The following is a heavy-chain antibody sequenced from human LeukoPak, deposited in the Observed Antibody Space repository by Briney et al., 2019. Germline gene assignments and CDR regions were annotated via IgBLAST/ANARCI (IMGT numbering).Heavy chain of an antibody. V-gene: IGHV3-64*01. CDR1: GFTFSSYA. CDR2: ISSNGGST. J-gene: IGHJ4*02. Sequence: GGSLRLSCAASGFTFSSYAMHWVRQAPGKGLDYVSAISSNGGSTYYANSVKGRFTISRDNSKNTLYLQMGSLRAEDMAVYYCARDGRSGSGSYYLWFDYWGQGTLVTVSS. D-gene: IGHD1-26*01. CDR3: ARDGRSGSGSYYLWFDY.